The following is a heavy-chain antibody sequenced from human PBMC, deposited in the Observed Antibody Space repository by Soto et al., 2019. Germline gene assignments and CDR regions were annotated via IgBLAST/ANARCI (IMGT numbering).Heavy chain of an antibody. V-gene: IGHV3-30*03. D-gene: IGHD3-16*01. Sequence: SLRLSCAVSGFEIRRFGMHWIRQAPGKGLQWVAYISYYGSNEKYVDSVKGRFSIVRDVSKNTLFLDMSSLRLEDSARYYCASRGGLGNYFESWGQGALVTVSS. CDR1: GFEIRRFG. CDR2: ISYYGSNE. J-gene: IGHJ4*02. CDR3: ASRGGLGNYFES.